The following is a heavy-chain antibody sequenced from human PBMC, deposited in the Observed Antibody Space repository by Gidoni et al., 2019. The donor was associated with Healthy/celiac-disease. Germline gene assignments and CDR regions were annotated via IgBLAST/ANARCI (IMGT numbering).Heavy chain of an antibody. Sequence: QVQLQQWGAGLLKPSETLSLTCAVYGGSFSGYYWSWIRQPPGKGLEWIGEINHSGSTNYNPSLKSRVTISVDTSKNQFSLKLSSVTAADTAVYYCARGQTTVTTYYYYMDVWGKGTTVTVSS. J-gene: IGHJ6*03. V-gene: IGHV4-34*01. CDR1: GGSFSGYY. D-gene: IGHD4-17*01. CDR3: ARGQTTVTTYYYYMDV. CDR2: INHSGST.